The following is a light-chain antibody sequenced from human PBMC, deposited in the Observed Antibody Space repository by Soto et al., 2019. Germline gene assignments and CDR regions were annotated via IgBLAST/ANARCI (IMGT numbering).Light chain of an antibody. Sequence: DIQMTQSPSTLSASVGDRVTFTCRASQSIDTELDWYQQKPGKAPKLLIYTAIILQSGVPSRFSGSASGTEFSLTISTLHPDDFATYYCQRYHESPYVFGQGTKLE. J-gene: IGKJ1*01. V-gene: IGKV1-5*03. CDR1: QSIDTE. CDR3: QRYHESPYV. CDR2: TAI.